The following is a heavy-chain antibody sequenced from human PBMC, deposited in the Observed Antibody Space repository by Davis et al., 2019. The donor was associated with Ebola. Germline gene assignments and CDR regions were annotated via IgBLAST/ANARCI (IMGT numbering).Heavy chain of an antibody. CDR1: GFTFSSYW. Sequence: GESLKISCAASGFTFSSYWMHWVRQAPGKGLEWVAVISYDGSNIYYADSVKGRFTISRDNAKNSLYLQMNSLRAEDTAFYHCARVNAVTGYTRFDLWGQGTLVTVSS. J-gene: IGHJ5*02. D-gene: IGHD3-9*01. V-gene: IGHV3-30*03. CDR2: ISYDGSNI. CDR3: ARVNAVTGYTRFDL.